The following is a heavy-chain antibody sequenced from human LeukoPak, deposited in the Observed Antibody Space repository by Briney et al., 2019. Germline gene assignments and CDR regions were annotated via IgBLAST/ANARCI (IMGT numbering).Heavy chain of an antibody. Sequence: PSETLSLTCTVSGGSISSYYWSWIRQPPGKGLEWIGYIYYSGRTNYNPSPKSRVTISVDTSKNQFSLKLSSVTAADTAVYYCARSYSSSSLGYYYYYMDVWGKGTTVTVSS. CDR1: GGSISSYY. D-gene: IGHD6-6*01. CDR3: ARSYSSSSLGYYYYYMDV. V-gene: IGHV4-59*01. CDR2: IYYSGRT. J-gene: IGHJ6*03.